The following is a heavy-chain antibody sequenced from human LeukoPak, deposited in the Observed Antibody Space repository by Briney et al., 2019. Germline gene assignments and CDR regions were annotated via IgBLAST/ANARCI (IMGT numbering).Heavy chain of an antibody. D-gene: IGHD3-10*01. J-gene: IGHJ4*02. V-gene: IGHV3-43*02. Sequence: GGSLRLSCAASGFNVAAYAMYWVRQPPGKSLEWVSLISGDSDNKYSAASVKGRFTISRDNSKNSLFLQMNSLTTEDTALYYCAITYESGSFYRAFAYWGQGALVTVSS. CDR2: ISGDSDNK. CDR1: GFNVAAYA. CDR3: AITYESGSFYRAFAY.